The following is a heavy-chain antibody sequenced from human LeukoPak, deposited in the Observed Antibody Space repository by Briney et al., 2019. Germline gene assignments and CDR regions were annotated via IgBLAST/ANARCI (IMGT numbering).Heavy chain of an antibody. CDR3: ARDATTAVGWVYMDV. CDR2: IKQDGSEK. J-gene: IGHJ6*03. V-gene: IGHV3-7*01. D-gene: IGHD6-13*01. CDR1: GFAFRTYW. Sequence: GGSLRLSCAASGFAFRTYWMSWVRQAPGKGLEWVADIKQDGSEKYSVDSVKGRFSISRDNAENSVYLQMSGLTAEDTGLYYCARDATTAVGWVYMDVWGKGTTVTISS.